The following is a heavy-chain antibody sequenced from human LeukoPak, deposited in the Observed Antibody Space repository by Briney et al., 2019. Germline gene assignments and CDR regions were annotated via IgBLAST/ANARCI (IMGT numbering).Heavy chain of an antibody. V-gene: IGHV1-8*01. CDR3: ARGRTRRDGHYYDSSGYYQFDY. J-gene: IGHJ4*02. CDR2: MNPNSGNT. CDR1: GYTFTSYD. D-gene: IGHD3-22*01. Sequence: ASVKVSCKASGYTFTSYDINWVRQATGQGLEWMGWMNPNSGNTGYAQKFQGRVTMTRDTSISTAYMELSRLRSDDTAVYYCARGRTRRDGHYYDSSGYYQFDYWGQGTLVTVSS.